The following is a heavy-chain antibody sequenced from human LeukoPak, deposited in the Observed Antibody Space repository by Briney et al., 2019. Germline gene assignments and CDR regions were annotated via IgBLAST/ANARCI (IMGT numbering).Heavy chain of an antibody. Sequence: SETLSLTCTVSGGSISSGSYYWSWIRQPAGKGLEWIVRIYTSGSTNYNPSLKSRVTISVDTSKNQFSLKLSSVTAADTAVYYCARSPGATHRYSSSWPFDYWGQGTLVTVSS. J-gene: IGHJ4*02. CDR3: ARSPGATHRYSSSWPFDY. V-gene: IGHV4-61*02. CDR1: GGSISSGSYY. D-gene: IGHD6-13*01. CDR2: IYTSGST.